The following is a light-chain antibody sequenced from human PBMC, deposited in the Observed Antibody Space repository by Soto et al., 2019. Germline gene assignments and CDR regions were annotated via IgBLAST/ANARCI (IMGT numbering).Light chain of an antibody. V-gene: IGKV1-39*01. CDR3: QQSFSTPIT. CDR1: QSISNY. J-gene: IGKJ5*01. CDR2: TAS. Sequence: DIQMTQSPSSLSASVGDRVTITCRTSQSISNYLNWYQHKAGKAPKLLINTASSLQSGVPSRFSGSGSGTDFTLTISNLQPEDFATYYCQQSFSTPITFCQGTRLEIK.